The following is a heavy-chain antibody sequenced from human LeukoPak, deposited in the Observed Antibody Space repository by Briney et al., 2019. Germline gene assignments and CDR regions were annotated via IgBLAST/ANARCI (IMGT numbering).Heavy chain of an antibody. CDR2: IYYSGST. CDR1: GGSISSYY. CDR3: AREGAAAGSFDY. Sequence: SETLSLTCTVSGGSISSYYWSWIRQPPGKGLEWIGYIYYSGSTYYNPSLKSRVTISVDTSKNQFSLKLSSVTAADTAVYYCAREGAAAGSFDYWGQGTLVTVSS. V-gene: IGHV4-30-4*01. J-gene: IGHJ4*02. D-gene: IGHD6-13*01.